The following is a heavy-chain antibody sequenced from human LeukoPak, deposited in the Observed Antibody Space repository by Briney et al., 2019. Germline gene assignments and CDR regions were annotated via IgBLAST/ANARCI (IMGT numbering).Heavy chain of an antibody. D-gene: IGHD3-3*02. CDR2: ISYDGSNK. CDR1: GFTFSSYS. Sequence: GGSLRLSCAASGFTFSSYSMNWVRQAPGKGLEWVAVISYDGSNKYYADSVKGRFTISRDNSKNTLYLQMNSLRAEDTAVYYCARSDAEGSFSAYYYYYYGMDVWGQGTTVTVSS. CDR3: ARSDAEGSFSAYYYYYYGMDV. V-gene: IGHV3-30*03. J-gene: IGHJ6*02.